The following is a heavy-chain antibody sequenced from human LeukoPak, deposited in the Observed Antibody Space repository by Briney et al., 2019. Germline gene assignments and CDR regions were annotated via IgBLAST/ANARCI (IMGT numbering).Heavy chain of an antibody. CDR3: ARGRWPNWFDP. CDR2: ISSSGSTI. J-gene: IGHJ5*02. V-gene: IGHV3-11*04. CDR1: GFTFGDYA. Sequence: GGSLRLSCTASGFTFGDYAMSWFRQAPGKGLEWVSYISSSGSTIYYADSVKGRFTISRDNAKNSLYLQMNSLRAEDTAVYYCARGRWPNWFDPWGQGTLVTVSS. D-gene: IGHD6-13*01.